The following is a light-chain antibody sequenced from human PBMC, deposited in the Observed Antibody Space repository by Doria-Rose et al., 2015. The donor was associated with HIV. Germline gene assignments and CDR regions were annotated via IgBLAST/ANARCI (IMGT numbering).Light chain of an antibody. V-gene: IGKV3-11*01. CDR3: QQRSNWPPIFT. J-gene: IGKJ3*01. CDR2: DAS. Sequence: EIVLTQSPATLSLSPGERATLSCRASQSVSSNLAWYQQKPGQAPRLLIYDASNRATGIPARFSGSGSGTDFTLTISSLEPEDIAVYFCQQRSNWPPIFTFGPGTKVYI. CDR1: QSVSSN.